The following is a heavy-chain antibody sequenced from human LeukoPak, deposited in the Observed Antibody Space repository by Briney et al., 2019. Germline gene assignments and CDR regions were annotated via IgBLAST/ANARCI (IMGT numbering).Heavy chain of an antibody. CDR1: GGSFSAYY. CDR2: VNHRGDT. J-gene: IGHJ4*03. V-gene: IGHV4-34*01. CDR3: ARGPTISETGYFDY. Sequence: PSETLSLTCAVYGGSFSAYYWSWIRQSPGKGLQWIAEVNHRGDTNYNPSVKGRVTISVDTSKNQFSLKVTSLTAADTAVHYCARGPTISETGYFDYWGQGTLVTVSS. D-gene: IGHD1-1*01.